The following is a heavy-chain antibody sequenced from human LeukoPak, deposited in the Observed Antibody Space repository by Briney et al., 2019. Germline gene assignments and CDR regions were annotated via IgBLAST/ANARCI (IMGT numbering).Heavy chain of an antibody. CDR2: SDPEDGET. J-gene: IGHJ6*02. D-gene: IGHD6-13*01. CDR3: ATLLRGYNYYYYGMDV. V-gene: IGHV1-24*01. CDR1: GYTLTELS. Sequence: ASVKVSCKVSGYTLTELSMHWVRQAPGKGLEWMGGSDPEDGETIYAQKFQGRVTMTEDTSTDTAYMELSSLRSEDTAVYYCATLLRGYNYYYYGMDVWGQGTTVTVSS.